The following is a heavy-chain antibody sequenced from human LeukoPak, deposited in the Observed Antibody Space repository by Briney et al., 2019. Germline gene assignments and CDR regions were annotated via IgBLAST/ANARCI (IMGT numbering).Heavy chain of an antibody. CDR1: GFTFNNYW. V-gene: IGHV3-74*01. CDR2: INTDGSHT. D-gene: IGHD1-26*01. Sequence: GGSLRLSCAASGFTFNNYWMHCVRQAPGEGLVWVSRINTDGSHTNYADSVKGRFTFSRDDAKNTLYLQMNSLRVEDTAVYYCARIKVGATGIDYWGQGTLVTVSS. J-gene: IGHJ4*02. CDR3: ARIKVGATGIDY.